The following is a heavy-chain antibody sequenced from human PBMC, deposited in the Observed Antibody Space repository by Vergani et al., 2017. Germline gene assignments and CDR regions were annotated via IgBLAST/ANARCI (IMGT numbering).Heavy chain of an antibody. CDR3: ARENTGIAARPNLHYYYYYMDV. CDR2: ISYDGSNK. V-gene: IGHV3-30-3*01. CDR1: GFTFSSYA. J-gene: IGHJ6*03. Sequence: QVQLVESGGGVVQPGRSLRLSCAASGFTFSSYAMHWVRQAPGKGLEGVAVISYDGSNKYYADSVKGRFTISRDNSKNTLYLQMNSLRAEDTAVYYCARENTGIAARPNLHYYYYYMDVWGKGTTVTVSS. D-gene: IGHD6-6*01.